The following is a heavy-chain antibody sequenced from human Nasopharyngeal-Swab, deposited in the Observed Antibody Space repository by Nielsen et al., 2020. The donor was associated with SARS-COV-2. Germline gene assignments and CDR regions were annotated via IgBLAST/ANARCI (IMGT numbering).Heavy chain of an antibody. D-gene: IGHD6-6*01. V-gene: IGHV3-9*01. CDR2: ISWNSGSI. Sequence: GGSLRLSCAASGFTFDDYAMHWVRQAPGKGLEWVSGISWNSGSIGYADPVKGRFTISRDNAKNSLYLQMNSLRAEDTALYYCAKTMVYSSSSYYFDYWGQGTLVTVSS. J-gene: IGHJ4*02. CDR1: GFTFDDYA. CDR3: AKTMVYSSSSYYFDY.